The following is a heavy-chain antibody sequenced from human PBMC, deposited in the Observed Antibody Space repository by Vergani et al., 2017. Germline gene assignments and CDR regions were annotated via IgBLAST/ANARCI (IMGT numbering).Heavy chain of an antibody. CDR1: GGTFSSYA. D-gene: IGHD2-2*01. J-gene: IGHJ5*02. CDR2: IIPILGTA. CDR3: ARVCSSTSCYWDNWFDP. V-gene: IGHV1-69*11. Sequence: QVQLVQSGAEVKKPGSSVKVSCKASGGTFSSYAISWVRQAPGQGLEWMGRIIPILGTANYAQKFQGRVTITADESTSTAYMELSSLRSDDTAVYYCARVCSSTSCYWDNWFDPWGQGTLVTVSS.